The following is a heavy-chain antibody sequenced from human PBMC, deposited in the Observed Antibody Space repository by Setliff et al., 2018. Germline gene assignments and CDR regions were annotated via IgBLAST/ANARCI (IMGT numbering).Heavy chain of an antibody. CDR2: ISAYNGYI. CDR3: ARAPGTVVVPASRSAFDI. CDR1: GYTFSNYG. D-gene: IGHD2-2*01. V-gene: IGHV1-18*01. Sequence: ASVKVSCKSSGYTFSNYGISWVRQAPGQGLEWMGWISAYNGYIIYAQKLQGRVTMTTDTSTSTAYMEVRSLRSDDTAVYYCARAPGTVVVPASRSAFDIWGQGTMVTVSS. J-gene: IGHJ3*02.